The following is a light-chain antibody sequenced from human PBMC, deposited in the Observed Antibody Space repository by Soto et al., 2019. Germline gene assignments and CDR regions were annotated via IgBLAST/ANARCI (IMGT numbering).Light chain of an antibody. CDR3: QSYDINLRGYV. CDR2: GDN. CDR1: SSNIGAGTD. J-gene: IGLJ1*01. Sequence: QLVLTQPPSVSGAPGQRVTISCTGSSSNIGAGTDVPWYQQLPGTAPKLLSYGDNYRPSGVPDRFSASKSGTSASLTITGLQAEDEADYYCQSYDINLRGYVFGTGTKLTVL. V-gene: IGLV1-40*01.